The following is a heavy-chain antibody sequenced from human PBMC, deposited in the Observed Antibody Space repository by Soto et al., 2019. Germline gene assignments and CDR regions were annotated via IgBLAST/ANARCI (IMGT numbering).Heavy chain of an antibody. CDR3: VRGKEAGVWFDP. D-gene: IGHD3-10*01. Sequence: QVQLVQSGAEVTKPGASVQVSCKASGFTFSHHSIHWVRQAPGQRLEWMGWINSDTGYTKYSQKFQARLTITWDSSAKTAYMELSSLQSEDTAVYYCVRGKEAGVWFDPWGQATLVTVSS. CDR1: GFTFSHHS. V-gene: IGHV1-3*04. J-gene: IGHJ5*02. CDR2: INSDTGYT.